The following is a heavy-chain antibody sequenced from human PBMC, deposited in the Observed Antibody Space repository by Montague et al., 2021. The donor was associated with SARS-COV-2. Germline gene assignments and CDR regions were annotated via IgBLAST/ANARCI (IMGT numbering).Heavy chain of an antibody. Sequence: ETLSLTYTVSGGSISSSSYFWGWIRQPPGKGLEWIGSIYYTGSTFYIPSLKSRVTISVDTSKNEFSLKLISVTATDTAVYYCARNEEGYGYFDLWGRGTLVTVSS. J-gene: IGHJ2*01. CDR3: ARNEEGYGYFDL. CDR1: GGSISSSSYF. D-gene: IGHD1-1*01. CDR2: IYYTGST. V-gene: IGHV4-39*01.